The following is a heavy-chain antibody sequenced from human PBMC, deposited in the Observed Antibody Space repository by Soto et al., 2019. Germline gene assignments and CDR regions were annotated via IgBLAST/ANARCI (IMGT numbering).Heavy chain of an antibody. Sequence: QVQLVQSGAEVKKPGASVKVSCKASGYGFISYGISWVRQAPGQGLEWMGWISRHNGNTHYAQKFQGRVTMTTDASTSTAYMELRSLRSDDTAVYYCVRDLDGSGSYYTDYWGQGTLVTVSS. D-gene: IGHD3-10*01. J-gene: IGHJ4*02. CDR1: GYGFISYG. CDR2: ISRHNGNT. CDR3: VRDLDGSGSYYTDY. V-gene: IGHV1-18*01.